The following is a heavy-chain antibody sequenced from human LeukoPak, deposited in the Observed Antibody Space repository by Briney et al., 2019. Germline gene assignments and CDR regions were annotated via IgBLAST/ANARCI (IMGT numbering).Heavy chain of an antibody. Sequence: GGSLRLSRAASGFIVSSNYMSWVRQGPGKGLEWVSIIYSGGSTYYADPVKGRFTISRDNSKNTLYLQMNSLRAEDTAVYYCARINGGDAMDVWGQGTTVTVSS. CDR1: GFIVSSNY. V-gene: IGHV3-53*01. D-gene: IGHD4-23*01. J-gene: IGHJ6*02. CDR3: ARINGGDAMDV. CDR2: IYSGGST.